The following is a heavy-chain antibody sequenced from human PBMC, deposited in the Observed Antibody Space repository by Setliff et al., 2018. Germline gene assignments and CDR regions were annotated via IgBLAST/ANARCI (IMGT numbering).Heavy chain of an antibody. CDR3: ARGAGGGRCYSCWFDP. D-gene: IGHD2-15*01. Sequence: ASVKVSCKASGYTFTSYYMHWVRQAPGQGLEWMGIINPSGGSTSYAQKFQGRVTMTRDTSTSTVYMELSSLRSEDTAVYYCARGAGGGRCYSCWFDPWGQGTLVTVSS. CDR2: INPSGGST. V-gene: IGHV1-46*01. J-gene: IGHJ5*02. CDR1: GYTFTSYY.